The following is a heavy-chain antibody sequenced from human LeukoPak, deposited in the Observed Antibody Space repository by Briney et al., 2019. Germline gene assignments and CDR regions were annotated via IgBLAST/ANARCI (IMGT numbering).Heavy chain of an antibody. CDR3: ARHRYYFDF. D-gene: IGHD2-15*01. Sequence: GGSLRLSCAASGVTFSKYEMNWVRQAPGKGLQWISYISSSGGTIYYADAVKGRFTISRDNAKNSLFLQMNSLRVEDTAVYYCARHRYYFDFWGQGTLVTVST. V-gene: IGHV3-48*03. J-gene: IGHJ4*02. CDR1: GVTFSKYE. CDR2: ISSSGGTI.